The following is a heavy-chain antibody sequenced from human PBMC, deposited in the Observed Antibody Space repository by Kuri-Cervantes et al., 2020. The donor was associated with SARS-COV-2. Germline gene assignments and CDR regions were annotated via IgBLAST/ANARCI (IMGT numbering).Heavy chain of an antibody. CDR1: GFTLSSYA. CDR2: VRGKANNYAT. J-gene: IGHJ4*02. Sequence: GGSLRLSCAASGFTLSSYAMHWVRQAPGKGLEWVGRVRGKANNYATAYAASVKGRFTISRDDSKNMAYLQMNSLKTEDTAVYYCTTLIDYWGQGALVTVSS. V-gene: IGHV3-73*01. CDR3: TTLIDY.